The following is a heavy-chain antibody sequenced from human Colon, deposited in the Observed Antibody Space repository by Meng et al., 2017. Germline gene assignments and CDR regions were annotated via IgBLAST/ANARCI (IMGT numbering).Heavy chain of an antibody. D-gene: IGHD5-12*01. J-gene: IGHJ5*02. CDR3: ARDSGYDKNWFDP. CDR1: GGSVISNSYS. Sequence: PRRGPLLGLFSPSGTLSLPCTVSGGSVISNSYSWSWIRQPPGKGLEWIGFIYYSGSTNYNPSLKSRVTISVDTSKNQFSLKVSSVTAADTAVYYRARDSGYDKNWFDPWGQGTLVTVFS. V-gene: IGHV4-61*01. CDR2: IYYSGST.